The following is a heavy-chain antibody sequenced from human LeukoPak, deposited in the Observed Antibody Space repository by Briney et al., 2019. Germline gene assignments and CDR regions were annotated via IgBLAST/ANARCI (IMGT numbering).Heavy chain of an antibody. Sequence: GGCLRLSCAASGFTFSSYAMSWVRQAPGKGLEWVSAISGSGGSTYYPDSVKGRFTISRDNSHNTLYLQMNTLRAEDTALYFCAKDSVDMIVVPAAYHDYWGQGTLVTVSS. J-gene: IGHJ4*02. CDR2: ISGSGGST. D-gene: IGHD2-2*01. CDR1: GFTFSSYA. CDR3: AKDSVDMIVVPAAYHDY. V-gene: IGHV3-23*01.